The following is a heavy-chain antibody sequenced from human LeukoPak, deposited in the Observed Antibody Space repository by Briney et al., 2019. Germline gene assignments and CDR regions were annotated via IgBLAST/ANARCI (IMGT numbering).Heavy chain of an antibody. CDR3: ARNSIAVAGTPYYYYGMDV. D-gene: IGHD6-19*01. CDR2: ISSISSYT. J-gene: IGHJ6*02. CDR1: GFTFSDYY. V-gene: IGHV3-11*06. Sequence: KPGGSLRLSCAASGFTFSDYYMSWIRQAPGKGLEWVSYISSISSYTNYADSVKGRFTISRDNAKNSLYLQMNSLRAEDTAVYYCARNSIAVAGTPYYYYGMDVWGQGTTVTVSS.